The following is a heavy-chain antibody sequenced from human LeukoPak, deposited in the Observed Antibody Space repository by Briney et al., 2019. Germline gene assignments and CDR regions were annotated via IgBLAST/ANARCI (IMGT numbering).Heavy chain of an antibody. CDR1: GFTFSSYA. CDR3: AKVLGPVARGYMDV. CDR2: ISGSGDRT. V-gene: IGHV3-23*01. D-gene: IGHD2-2*01. J-gene: IGHJ6*03. Sequence: GGSLRLSCAASGFTFSSYAMTWVRQAPGKGLEWVSSISGSGDRTYHADSVKGRLTISRDNSKNTLYLQMDTLRAEDTAVYYCAKVLGPVARGYMDVWGKGTPVTVSS.